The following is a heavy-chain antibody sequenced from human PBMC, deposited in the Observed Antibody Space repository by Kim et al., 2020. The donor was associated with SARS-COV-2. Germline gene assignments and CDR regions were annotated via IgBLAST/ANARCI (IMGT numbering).Heavy chain of an antibody. V-gene: IGHV3-48*02. J-gene: IGHJ4*02. Sequence: GRFTISRDNAKNSLYLQMNSLRDEDTAVYYCARGPLRDTRMVYAIPFDYWGQGTLVTVSS. CDR3: ARGPLRDTRMVYAIPFDY. D-gene: IGHD2-8*01.